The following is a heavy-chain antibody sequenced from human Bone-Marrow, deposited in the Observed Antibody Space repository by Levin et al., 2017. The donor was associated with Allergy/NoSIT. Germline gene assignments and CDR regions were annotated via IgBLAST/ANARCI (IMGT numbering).Heavy chain of an antibody. CDR2: ISYDGSNK. V-gene: IGHV3-30-3*01. Sequence: GGSLRLSCAASGFTFSSYAMHWVRQAPGKGLEWVAVISYDGSNKYYADSVKGRFTISRDNSKNTLYLQMNSLRAEDTAVYYCARDRERLSAYYYDSSGYYRDAFDIWGQGTMVTVSS. D-gene: IGHD3-22*01. CDR3: ARDRERLSAYYYDSSGYYRDAFDI. J-gene: IGHJ3*02. CDR1: GFTFSSYA.